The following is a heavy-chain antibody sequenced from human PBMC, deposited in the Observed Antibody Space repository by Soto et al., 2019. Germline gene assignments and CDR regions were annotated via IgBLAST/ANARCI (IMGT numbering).Heavy chain of an antibody. J-gene: IGHJ6*02. D-gene: IGHD6-13*01. CDR2: IYYSGST. Sequence: QVQLQESGPGLVKPSQTLSLTCTVSGGSISSGDYYWSWIRQPPGKGLEWIGYIYYSGSTYYNPSLKSRVTISVDTSKNQFSLKLSYVTAADTAVYYCARIAAAWGNYYGMDVWGQGTTVTVSS. CDR1: GGSISSGDYY. CDR3: ARIAAAWGNYYGMDV. V-gene: IGHV4-30-4*01.